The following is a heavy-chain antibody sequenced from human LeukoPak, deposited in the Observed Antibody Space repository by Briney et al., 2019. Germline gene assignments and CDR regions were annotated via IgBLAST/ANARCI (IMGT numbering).Heavy chain of an antibody. Sequence: SQTLSLTCTVSGGSISSGDYYWSWIRQPPGKGLEWIGYIYYSGSTYYNPSLKSRVTISVDTSKNQFSLKLSSVTAADTAVYYCARDSRYFDWLPFRGFGAFDIWGQGTMVTVSS. D-gene: IGHD3-9*01. CDR1: GGSISSGDYY. V-gene: IGHV4-30-4*01. CDR3: ARDSRYFDWLPFRGFGAFDI. J-gene: IGHJ3*02. CDR2: IYYSGST.